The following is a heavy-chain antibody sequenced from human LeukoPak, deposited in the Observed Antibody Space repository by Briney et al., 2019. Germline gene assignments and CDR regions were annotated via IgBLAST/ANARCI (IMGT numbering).Heavy chain of an antibody. J-gene: IGHJ4*02. CDR2: IYDNGST. CDR1: GGSMSSYY. V-gene: IGHV4-59*08. D-gene: IGHD4-17*01. CDR3: ARTTVTVSHFDY. Sequence: PSEILSLTCTVSGGSMSSYYWSWIRQPPGKGLEWIGYIYDNGSTEYNPSLKSRVTISLDTSTNQFSLKLNSVTAADTAVYYCARTTVTVSHFDYWGQGTLVTVSS.